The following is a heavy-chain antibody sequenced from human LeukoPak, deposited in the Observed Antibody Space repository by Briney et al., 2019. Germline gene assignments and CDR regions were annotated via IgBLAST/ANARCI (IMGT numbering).Heavy chain of an antibody. Sequence: XXNWVRXAPGKGLEWVAYISSSSSTKYYADSVKGRFTISRDNAKNSLYLQLNTLRAEDTAVYYCARVRGDTESARAGLVDYWGQGTLVTVSS. J-gene: IGHJ4*02. CDR1: X. CDR2: ISSSSSTK. D-gene: IGHD3-10*01. V-gene: IGHV3-48*01. CDR3: ARVRGDTESARAGLVDY.